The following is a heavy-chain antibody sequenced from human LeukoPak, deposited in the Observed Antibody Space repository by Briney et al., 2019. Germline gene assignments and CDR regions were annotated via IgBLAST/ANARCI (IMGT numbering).Heavy chain of an antibody. CDR1: GFTFSDYY. Sequence: GGSLRLSCAASGFTFSDYYMSWIRQAPGKGLEWVSYISSSGSTIYYADSVKGRFTISRGNAKNSLYLQMNSLRAEDTAVYYCARDRYSSGWYAAGYWGQGTLVTVSS. CDR2: ISSSGSTI. D-gene: IGHD6-19*01. CDR3: ARDRYSSGWYAAGY. V-gene: IGHV3-11*01. J-gene: IGHJ4*02.